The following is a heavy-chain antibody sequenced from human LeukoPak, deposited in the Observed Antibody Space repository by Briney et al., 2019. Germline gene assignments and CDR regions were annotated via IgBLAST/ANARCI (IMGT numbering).Heavy chain of an antibody. D-gene: IGHD3-16*01. CDR2: ISYDGSNK. CDR1: GFTFSSYA. CDR3: ARDGGDR. Sequence: PGGSLRLSCAASGFTFSSYAMHWVRQAPGKGLEWVAVISYDGSNKYYADSVKGRFTISRDNSKNTLYLQMNSLRAEDTAVYYCARDGGDRWGQGTLVTVSS. V-gene: IGHV3-30*04. J-gene: IGHJ5*02.